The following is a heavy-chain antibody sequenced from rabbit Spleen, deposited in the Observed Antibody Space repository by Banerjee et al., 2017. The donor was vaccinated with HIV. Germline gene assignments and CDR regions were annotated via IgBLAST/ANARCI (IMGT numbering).Heavy chain of an antibody. Sequence: QQQLEESGGGLVKPGGTLTLTCKASGFDLSSYYYMCWVRQAPGKGLEWIGYIDPVFGIAVYANWVNGRFTISRDNAQNTLYLQLNSLTAADTATYFCVREVYHILGLWGQGTLVTVS. J-gene: IGHJ4*01. CDR3: VREVYHILGL. D-gene: IGHD1-1*01. CDR1: GFDLSSYYY. V-gene: IGHV1S43*01. CDR2: IDPVFGIA.